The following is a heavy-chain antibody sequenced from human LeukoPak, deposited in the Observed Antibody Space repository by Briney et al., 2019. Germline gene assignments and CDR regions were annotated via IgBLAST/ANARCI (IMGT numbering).Heavy chain of an antibody. CDR1: GFTFSSYG. Sequence: PGGSLRLSCAASGFTFSSYGMHWVRQAPGKGLEWVAVISYDGSNKYYADSVKGRFTISRDNSKNTLYLQMNSLRAEDTAVYYCAKGRGRMTVVTIDALDIWGQGTMVTVSS. J-gene: IGHJ3*02. V-gene: IGHV3-30*18. CDR3: AKGRGRMTVVTIDALDI. D-gene: IGHD4-23*01. CDR2: ISYDGSNK.